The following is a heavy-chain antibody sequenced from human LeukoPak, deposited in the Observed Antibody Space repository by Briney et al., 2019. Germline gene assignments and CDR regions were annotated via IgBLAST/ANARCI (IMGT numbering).Heavy chain of an antibody. CDR3: GGAFPPLRTSSAGDL. D-gene: IGHD3-16*01. CDR2: ISGRSSHV. Sequence: GGSLRLSCSASGFSFSDYDMNWVRQAPGKGLEWVSAISGRSSHVYYGESVKGRFTISRDNAKNSLYLQLDSLGVEDTADYCGGAFPPLRTSSAGDLWGQGTLVTVSS. CDR1: GFSFSDYD. V-gene: IGHV3-21*01. J-gene: IGHJ1*01.